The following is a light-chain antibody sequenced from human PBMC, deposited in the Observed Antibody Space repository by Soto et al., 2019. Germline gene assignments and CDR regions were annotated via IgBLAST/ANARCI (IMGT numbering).Light chain of an antibody. CDR2: EVT. CDR1: SSDIGGYNY. V-gene: IGLV2-14*01. J-gene: IGLJ2*01. CDR3: TSYTGSSIVVV. Sequence: QSVLTQPASVSGSPGQSITISCTGTSSDIGGYNYVSWYQQHPGKAPKLIIYEVTNRPSGVSNRFSGSKSGNTASLTISGLQAEDEGDYYCTSYTGSSIVVVFGGGTKVTVL.